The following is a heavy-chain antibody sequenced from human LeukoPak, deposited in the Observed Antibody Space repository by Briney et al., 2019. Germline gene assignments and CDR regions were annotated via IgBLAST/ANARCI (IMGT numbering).Heavy chain of an antibody. CDR1: GYTFTSYG. CDR2: ISAYNGNT. Sequence: AASVKVSCKASGYTFTSYGISWVRQAPGQGLEWMGWISAYNGNTNYAQKLQGRVTMTTDTSTSTAYMELRSLRSDDTAVYYCARVLGIAAAGTRPMYMDVWGKGTTVTVSS. D-gene: IGHD6-13*01. V-gene: IGHV1-18*01. J-gene: IGHJ6*03. CDR3: ARVLGIAAAGTRPMYMDV.